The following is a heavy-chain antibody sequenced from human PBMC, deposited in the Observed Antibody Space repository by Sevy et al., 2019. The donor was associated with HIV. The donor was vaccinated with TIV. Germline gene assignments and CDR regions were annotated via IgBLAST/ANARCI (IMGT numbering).Heavy chain of an antibody. V-gene: IGHV1-69*13. CDR3: ARVSSGWPQGFDY. J-gene: IGHJ4*02. Sequence: ASVKVSCKASGGTFSSYAISWVRQAPGQGLEWMGGIIPIFGTANYAQKFQGRVTITADESTGTAYMELSSLRSEDTAVYYCARVSSGWPQGFDYWGQGTLVTVSS. D-gene: IGHD6-19*01. CDR1: GGTFSSYA. CDR2: IIPIFGTA.